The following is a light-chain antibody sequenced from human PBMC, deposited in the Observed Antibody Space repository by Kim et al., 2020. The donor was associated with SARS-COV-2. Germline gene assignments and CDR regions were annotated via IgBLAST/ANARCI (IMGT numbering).Light chain of an antibody. CDR3: TSYTGANTVV. CDR2: EVS. CDR1: SSLVGNYNY. J-gene: IGLJ2*01. V-gene: IGLV2-14*01. Sequence: GHPITISCTGTSSLVGNYNYVSWYQQHPDKAPKLIIYEVSYRPSGVSTRCSGSKSGNTASLTISGLQAADEADYYCTSYTGANTVVFGGGTQLTVL.